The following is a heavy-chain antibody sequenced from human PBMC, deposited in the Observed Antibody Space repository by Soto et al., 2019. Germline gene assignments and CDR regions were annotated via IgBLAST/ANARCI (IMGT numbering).Heavy chain of an antibody. J-gene: IGHJ4*02. Sequence: SVKVSCKASGGTFSSYAISCVRQAPGQGLEWMGGIIPIFGTANYAQKFQGRVTITADESTSTAYMELSSLRSEDTAVYYCARVYYDSSGYYHSDYWGQGTLVTVSS. V-gene: IGHV1-69*13. D-gene: IGHD3-22*01. CDR3: ARVYYDSSGYYHSDY. CDR1: GGTFSSYA. CDR2: IIPIFGTA.